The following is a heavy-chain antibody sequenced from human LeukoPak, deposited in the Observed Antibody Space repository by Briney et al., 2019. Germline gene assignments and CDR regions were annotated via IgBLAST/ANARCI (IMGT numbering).Heavy chain of an antibody. J-gene: IGHJ4*02. Sequence: SLRLSCAASGFTFSSFAMHWVRQAPGKGLEWVAVMSYGGSNKYSDSVKGRFTISRDNSKNMLSLQMDSLRPEDTAVYHCARSRSKWELPPFDHWGQGTLVTVSS. CDR1: GFTFSSFA. V-gene: IGHV3-30*04. CDR2: MSYGGSNK. D-gene: IGHD1-26*01. CDR3: ARSRSKWELPPFDH.